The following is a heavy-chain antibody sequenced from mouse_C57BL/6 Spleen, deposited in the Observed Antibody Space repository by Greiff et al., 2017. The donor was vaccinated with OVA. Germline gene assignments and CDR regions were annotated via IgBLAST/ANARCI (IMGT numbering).Heavy chain of an antibody. V-gene: IGHV5-4*01. J-gene: IGHJ3*01. CDR2: ISDGGSYT. D-gene: IGHD2-4*01. CDR1: GFTFSSYA. CDR3: ARSSDYFAY. Sequence: EVLLVESGGGLVKPGGSLKLSCAASGFTFSSYAMSWVRQTPEKRLEWVATISDGGSYTYYPDNVKGRFTISRDNAKNNLYLQMSNLKSEDTAMYYCARSSDYFAYWGQGTLVTVSA.